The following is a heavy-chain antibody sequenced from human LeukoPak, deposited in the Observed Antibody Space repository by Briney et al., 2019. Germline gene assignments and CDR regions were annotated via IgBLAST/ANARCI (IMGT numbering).Heavy chain of an antibody. CDR3: ARGLGYSSSLLPGGY. D-gene: IGHD6-6*01. Sequence: SETPSLTCAVYGGSFSGYYWSWIRQPPGKGLEWIGEINHSGSTKYTPSLKSRVTISVDTSMNQFSLKLSSVTAADTAVYSCARGLGYSSSLLPGGYWGQGTLVTVSS. CDR2: INHSGST. J-gene: IGHJ4*02. V-gene: IGHV4-34*01. CDR1: GGSFSGYY.